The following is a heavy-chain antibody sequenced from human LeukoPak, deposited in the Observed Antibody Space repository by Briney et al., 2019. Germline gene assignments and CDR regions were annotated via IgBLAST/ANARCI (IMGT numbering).Heavy chain of an antibody. D-gene: IGHD3-10*01. CDR2: ISSSSSYI. Sequence: GGTLTLSCAASGFTFSSYAMSWVRQAPGKGLEWVSSISSSSSYIYYADSVKGRFTISRDNAKNSLYLQMNSLRAEDTAVYYCARDLSWFGESYAFDIWGQGTMVTVSS. CDR3: ARDLSWFGESYAFDI. J-gene: IGHJ3*02. V-gene: IGHV3-21*01. CDR1: GFTFSSYA.